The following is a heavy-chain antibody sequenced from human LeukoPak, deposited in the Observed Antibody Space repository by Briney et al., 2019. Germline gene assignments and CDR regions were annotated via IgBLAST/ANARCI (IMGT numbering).Heavy chain of an antibody. J-gene: IGHJ4*02. V-gene: IGHV5-51*01. Sequence: NRGDSLKISCKTSGYIFTDYWIGWVRQVPGKGLEWMGIIYPDDSDTRYSPSFQGQVTISADKSTSTAYLQWSSLKASDTAMYYCARGAPIFYYFESWGRGTLVSVSA. CDR3: ARGAPIFYYFES. CDR1: GYIFTDYW. CDR2: IYPDDSDT.